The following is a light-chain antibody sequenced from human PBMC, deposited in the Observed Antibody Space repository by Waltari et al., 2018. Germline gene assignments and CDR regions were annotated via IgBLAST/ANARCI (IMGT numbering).Light chain of an antibody. J-gene: IGLJ1*01. CDR3: SSYTSSSSYV. V-gene: IGLV2-14*01. CDR2: DIS. Sequence: QSALTQHASVSGSPGQSITIHCTGTSSDVGGYKYVSWYQQHPGKAPKLMIYDISNRPSGVSNRFSGSKSGNMASLTISGLQAEDEADYYCSSYTSSSSYVFGTGTKVTVL. CDR1: SSDVGGYKY.